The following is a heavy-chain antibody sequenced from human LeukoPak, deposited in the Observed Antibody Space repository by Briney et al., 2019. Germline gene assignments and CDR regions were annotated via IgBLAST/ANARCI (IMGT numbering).Heavy chain of an antibody. CDR1: GGSFSGYY. Sequence: SETLSLTCVVYGGSFSGYYWSWIRQPPGKGLEWIGEINRSGNTNYNPSLKSRVTISVDMSKNQFSLKLSSVTAADTAVYYCAIGDVGLLWFGEPKPFDYWGQGTLVTVSS. D-gene: IGHD3-10*01. CDR2: INRSGNT. CDR3: AIGDVGLLWFGEPKPFDY. J-gene: IGHJ4*02. V-gene: IGHV4-34*01.